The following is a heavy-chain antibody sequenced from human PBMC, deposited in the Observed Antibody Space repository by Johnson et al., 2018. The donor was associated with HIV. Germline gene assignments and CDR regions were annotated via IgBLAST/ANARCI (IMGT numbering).Heavy chain of an antibody. CDR2: SSSSGDII. CDR1: GSTFSDSS. V-gene: IGHV3-11*04. D-gene: IGHD6-6*01. J-gene: IGHJ3*02. CDR3: AKVYSSSVPAPGI. Sequence: QVQLVESAGGLVKPGGSLSLSCAAPGSTFSDSSMTWIGQAPGKGLEWLSFSSSSGDIIRYAASVRGRFTISRDNAKNTLYLQMKSLRAEDTAVYYCAKVYSSSVPAPGIWGQGTMVTVSS.